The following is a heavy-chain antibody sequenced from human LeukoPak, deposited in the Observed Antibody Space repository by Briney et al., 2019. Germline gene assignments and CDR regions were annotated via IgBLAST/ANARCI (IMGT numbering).Heavy chain of an antibody. CDR1: GYSFTTYW. CDR3: ARQGGASGTVNLFDP. CDR2: IYPDDSDT. J-gene: IGHJ5*02. D-gene: IGHD3-10*01. Sequence: GESLKISCETSGYSFTTYWIGWVRQRPGTGLEWVGAIYPDDSDTRYSPSFQGQVAISADRSIRTAYLKWNSLKASDTGMYYCARQGGASGTVNLFDPWGQGTLVTVS. V-gene: IGHV5-51*01.